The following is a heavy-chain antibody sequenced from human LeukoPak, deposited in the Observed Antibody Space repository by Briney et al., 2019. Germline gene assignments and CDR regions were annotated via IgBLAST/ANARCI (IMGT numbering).Heavy chain of an antibody. V-gene: IGHV1-46*01. CDR2: INPSGGST. CDR1: GYTFTSYY. Sequence: VASVKVSFKASGYTFTSYYMHWVRQAPGQGLEWMGIINPSGGSTSYAQKFQGRVTMTRDTSTSTVYMELSSLRSEDTAVYYCARRIAAAAAWYYGMDVWGQGTTVTVS. CDR3: ARRIAAAAAWYYGMDV. J-gene: IGHJ6*02. D-gene: IGHD6-13*01.